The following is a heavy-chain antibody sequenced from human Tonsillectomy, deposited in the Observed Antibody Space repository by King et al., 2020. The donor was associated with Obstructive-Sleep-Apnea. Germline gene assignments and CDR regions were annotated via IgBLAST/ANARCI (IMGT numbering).Heavy chain of an antibody. CDR1: GFTFDDYA. CDR3: VKDRAGGVPDAFDI. Sequence: VQLVESGGGSVQPGRSLRLSCAASGFTFDDYAMHWVRQAPGKGLEWVSGINWNSGNIGYADSVKGRFTISRDNAKNSLYLQMNSLRAEDTALYYCVKDRAGGVPDAFDIWGPGTMVTVSS. CDR2: INWNSGNI. J-gene: IGHJ3*02. V-gene: IGHV3-9*01. D-gene: IGHD3-16*01.